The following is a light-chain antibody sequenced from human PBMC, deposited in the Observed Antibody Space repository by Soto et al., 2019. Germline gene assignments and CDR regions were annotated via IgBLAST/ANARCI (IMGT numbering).Light chain of an antibody. Sequence: QSVLTQPPSVSGAPGQRVTISCTGSSSNIGAGYDVHWYQQLPGTAPKLLIYGNSNRPSGVPDRFSGSKSGTSASLAITGLQDEDEADYYCQSYDSSCVVFGGGTKLTVL. CDR2: GNS. CDR3: QSYDSSCVV. V-gene: IGLV1-40*01. J-gene: IGLJ2*01. CDR1: SSNIGAGYD.